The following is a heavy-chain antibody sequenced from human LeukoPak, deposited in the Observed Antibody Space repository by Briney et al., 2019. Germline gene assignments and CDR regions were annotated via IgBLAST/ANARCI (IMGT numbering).Heavy chain of an antibody. CDR1: GYTFTGYY. D-gene: IGHD3-3*01. CDR3: ARATYDFWSGYTNSYYYYMDV. V-gene: IGHV1-2*02. CDR2: INPNSGGT. J-gene: IGHJ6*03. Sequence: ASLKVSCKASGYTFTGYYMHWVRQAPGQGLERMGWINPNSGGTKYAQKFQGRVTMTRDTSISTAYMELSRLRSDDTAVYYCARATYDFWSGYTNSYYYYMDVWGKGTTVTVSS.